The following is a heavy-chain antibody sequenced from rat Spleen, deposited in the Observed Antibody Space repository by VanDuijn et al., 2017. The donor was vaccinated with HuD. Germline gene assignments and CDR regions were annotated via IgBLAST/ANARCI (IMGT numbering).Heavy chain of an antibody. CDR3: TRHGGLRNWFAY. J-gene: IGHJ3*01. D-gene: IGHD1-11*01. CDR2: ISTGGDNT. Sequence: EVQLVESGGGLVQPGSYLKLSCAASGFTFSDDDLAWVRPAPTTGLEWIASISTGGDNTYYREAVKGRFTIPRDDTKNTQYLQMDSLGSEDTATYYCTRHGGLRNWFAYWGQGTLVTVSS. CDR1: GFTFSDDD. V-gene: IGHV5S13*01.